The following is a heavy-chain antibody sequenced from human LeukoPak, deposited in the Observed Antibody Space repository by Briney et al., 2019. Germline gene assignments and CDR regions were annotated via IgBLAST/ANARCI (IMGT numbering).Heavy chain of an antibody. CDR3: ARPRPGYYMDV. CDR2: IKQDGSEK. Sequence: RGSLRLSCAASGFTFSSYWMSWVRQAPRKGLEWVANIKQDGSEKYYVDSVKGRFTISRDNAKNSLYLQMNSLRAEDTAVYYCARPRPGYYMDVWGKGTTVTVSS. V-gene: IGHV3-7*01. CDR1: GFTFSSYW. D-gene: IGHD1-1*01. J-gene: IGHJ6*03.